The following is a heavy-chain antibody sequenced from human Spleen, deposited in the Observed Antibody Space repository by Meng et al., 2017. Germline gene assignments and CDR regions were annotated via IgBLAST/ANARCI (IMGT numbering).Heavy chain of an antibody. Sequence: QVQLVQSGAEVKKPGASVKVSCKASGYSFTGYYMHWVRQGPGPGLEWMGRMNPNSGDTGYAQNFQGRVTMTRSTSISTAYMELSSLRSEDTAVYFCATGDYGGNWGYWGQGTLVTVSS. D-gene: IGHD4-23*01. CDR2: MNPNSGDT. CDR1: GYSFTGYY. V-gene: IGHV1-8*02. CDR3: ATGDYGGNWGY. J-gene: IGHJ4*02.